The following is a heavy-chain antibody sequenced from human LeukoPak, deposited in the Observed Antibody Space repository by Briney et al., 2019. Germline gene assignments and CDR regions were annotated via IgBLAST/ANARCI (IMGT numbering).Heavy chain of an antibody. J-gene: IGHJ4*02. CDR3: ARGSGYDFRVDY. CDR1: GGTFSSYA. D-gene: IGHD5-12*01. V-gene: IGHV1-69*05. Sequence: ASVKVSCKASGGTFSSYAVSWVRRAPGQGLEWMGRIIPIFGTANYAQRFQGRVTISTDKSTSTAYMELSSLRSEDTAVYYCARGSGYDFRVDYWGQGTLVTVSS. CDR2: IIPIFGTA.